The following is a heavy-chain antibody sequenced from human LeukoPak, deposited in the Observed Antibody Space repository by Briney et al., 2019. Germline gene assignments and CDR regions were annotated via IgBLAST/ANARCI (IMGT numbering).Heavy chain of an antibody. Sequence: GASVKVSCKASGYTFTGYYLHWVRQAPGQGLEWMGWINPNSGDTKYEQDFQGRVTMTSDTSIDTTYMELSRLTSDDTAVYYCARDKGLGPSGRRVWYNWIDPWGQGTVVTVSS. V-gene: IGHV1-2*02. J-gene: IGHJ5*02. D-gene: IGHD3-10*01. CDR1: GYTFTGYY. CDR2: INPNSGDT. CDR3: ARDKGLGPSGRRVWYNWIDP.